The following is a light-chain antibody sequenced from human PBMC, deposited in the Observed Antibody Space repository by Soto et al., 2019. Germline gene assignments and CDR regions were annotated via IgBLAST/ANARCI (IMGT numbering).Light chain of an antibody. CDR1: SSNIGRNY. Sequence: QAVLSQPPSASGTPGQGVTISCSGSSSNIGRNYVYWYQQVPGTAPKLLIFRNNQRPSGVPDRFSGSKSGTSASLAISGLGSEDEADYFCAAWDYSLSGYWVFGGGTKLTVL. V-gene: IGLV1-47*01. CDR2: RNN. J-gene: IGLJ3*02. CDR3: AAWDYSLSGYWV.